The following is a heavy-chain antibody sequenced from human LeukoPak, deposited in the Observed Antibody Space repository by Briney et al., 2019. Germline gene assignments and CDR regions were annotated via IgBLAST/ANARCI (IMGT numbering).Heavy chain of an antibody. CDR1: GGSISSSNW. Sequence: SETLSLTCAVSGGSISSSNWWSWVRQPPGKGLEWIGEIYHSGSTNYNPSLKSRVTISVDTSKNQFSLKLSSVTAADTAVYYCARGKGSSGWLDYWGQGTLVTVSS. J-gene: IGHJ4*02. CDR2: IYHSGST. D-gene: IGHD6-19*01. CDR3: ARGKGSSGWLDY. V-gene: IGHV4-4*02.